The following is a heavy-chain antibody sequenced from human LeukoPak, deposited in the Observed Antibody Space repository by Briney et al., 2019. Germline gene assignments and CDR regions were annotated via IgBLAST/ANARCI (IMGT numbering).Heavy chain of an antibody. J-gene: IGHJ4*02. CDR2: IYYSGST. CDR3: ARSRSDIVVVPAALDY. Sequence: SETLSLTCTVSGGSISSGGYYWSWIRQHPGKGLEWIGYIYYSGSTYYNPSLKSRVTISVDTSKNQFSLKLSSVTAADTAVYYCARSRSDIVVVPAALDYWGQGTLVTVSS. V-gene: IGHV4-31*03. D-gene: IGHD2-2*01. CDR1: GGSISSGGYY.